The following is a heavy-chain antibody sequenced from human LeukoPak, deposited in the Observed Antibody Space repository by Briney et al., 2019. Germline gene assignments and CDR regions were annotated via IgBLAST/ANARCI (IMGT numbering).Heavy chain of an antibody. Sequence: GGSLRLSCAASGFTFSSYAMSWVRQAPGKGLEWVSSISGSGGSTYYADSVKGRFTISRDNSKNTLYLQMNSLRAEDTAVYYCAKEENYYDSSGYRHNAYWGQGTLVTVSS. J-gene: IGHJ4*02. CDR2: ISGSGGST. CDR1: GFTFSSYA. V-gene: IGHV3-23*01. CDR3: AKEENYYDSSGYRHNAY. D-gene: IGHD3-22*01.